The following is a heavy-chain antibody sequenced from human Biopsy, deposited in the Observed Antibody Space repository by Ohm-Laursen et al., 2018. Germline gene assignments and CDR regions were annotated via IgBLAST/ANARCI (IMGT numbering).Heavy chain of an antibody. Sequence: SSVKVSCKASGYNFDIYPLFWVRQAPGQGFEWMGGIVPLFETTDSAQKFQGRVTITADRSTTTAYIELSGLTSEDTAIYYCAKAGQTSGEYVVPRHFDSWGQGTTVTVSS. CDR2: IVPLFETT. D-gene: IGHD2-15*01. CDR3: AKAGQTSGEYVVPRHFDS. V-gene: IGHV1-69*06. J-gene: IGHJ4*03. CDR1: GYNFDIYP.